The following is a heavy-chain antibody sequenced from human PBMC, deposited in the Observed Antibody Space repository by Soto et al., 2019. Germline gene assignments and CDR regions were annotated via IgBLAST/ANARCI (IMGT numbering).Heavy chain of an antibody. CDR3: ARLEHYENSGYLAH. CDR1: SGSISSDDHC. Sequence: SETLSLTCTVSSGSISSDDHCWSWIRQSPGKGLEWVGYIYYRGSTYYNPSLPSRVTISVDTSKNQFSLNLSSVTAADTAVYYCARLEHYENSGYLAHWGQGTLVTVSS. V-gene: IGHV4-30-4*01. D-gene: IGHD3-22*01. J-gene: IGHJ4*02. CDR2: IYYRGST.